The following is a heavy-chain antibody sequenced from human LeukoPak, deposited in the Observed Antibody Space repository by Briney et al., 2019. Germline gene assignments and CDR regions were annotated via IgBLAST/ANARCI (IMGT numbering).Heavy chain of an antibody. Sequence: SETLSLTCTVSGDSIISYFWSWIRQPPGKGPEWIGYIFDSGTTNYNPSTNYNPSLKSRVTVSLDTSKNHFSLKLSSVTAADTAVYFCARGGVTTIAQYDYWGQGILVTVSS. CDR1: GDSIISYF. J-gene: IGHJ4*02. CDR3: ARGGVTTIAQYDY. CDR2: IFDSGTTNYNPST. D-gene: IGHD5-12*01. V-gene: IGHV4-59*01.